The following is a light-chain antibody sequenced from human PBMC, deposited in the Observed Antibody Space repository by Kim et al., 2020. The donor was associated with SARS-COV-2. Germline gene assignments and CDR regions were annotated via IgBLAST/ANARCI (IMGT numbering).Light chain of an antibody. V-gene: IGKV2-28*01. Sequence: PASISFRSSQRRLHSSGYNYVDSYLQKPGQSPQLLIYLGSNRASGVPDRFSGGGSGPDFTLKLSRVEAGDVGLYYCMQTLQTPLTFGGGTKVDIK. CDR1: QRRLHSSGYNY. CDR3: MQTLQTPLT. CDR2: LGS. J-gene: IGKJ4*01.